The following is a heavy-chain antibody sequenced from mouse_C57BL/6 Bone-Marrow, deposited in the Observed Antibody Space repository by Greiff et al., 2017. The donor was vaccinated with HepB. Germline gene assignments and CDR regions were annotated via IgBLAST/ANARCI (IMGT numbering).Heavy chain of an antibody. V-gene: IGHV1-69*01. D-gene: IGHD1-1*01. CDR3: AFITTVYFDY. CDR1: GYTFTSYW. Sequence: VQLQQPGAELVMPGASVKLSCKASGYTFTSYWMHWVKQRPGQGLEWIGEIDPSDSYTNYNQKFKGKSTLTVDKSSSTAYMQLSSLTSEDSAVYYCAFITTVYFDYWGQGTTLTVSS. J-gene: IGHJ2*01. CDR2: IDPSDSYT.